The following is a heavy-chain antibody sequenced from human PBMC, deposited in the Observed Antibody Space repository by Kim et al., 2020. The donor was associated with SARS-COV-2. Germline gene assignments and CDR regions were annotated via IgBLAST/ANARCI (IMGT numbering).Heavy chain of an antibody. CDR1: GGSISSSSYY. D-gene: IGHD5-18*01. CDR3: ARTGGYSYGLYYYGMDV. Sequence: SETLSLTCTVSGGSISSSSYYWGWIRQPPGKGLEWIGSIYYSGSTYYNPSLKSRVTISVDTSKNQLSLKLSSVTAADTAVYYCARTGGYSYGLYYYGMDVWGQGTTVTVSS. J-gene: IGHJ6*02. V-gene: IGHV4-39*01. CDR2: IYYSGST.